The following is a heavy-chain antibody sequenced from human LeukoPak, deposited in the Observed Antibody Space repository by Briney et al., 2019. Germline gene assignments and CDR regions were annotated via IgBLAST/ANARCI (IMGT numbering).Heavy chain of an antibody. D-gene: IGHD6-19*01. CDR3: ARGGKRWLVPYYYGMDV. Sequence: SETLSLTCTVSGGSISSYYWSWIRQPPGKGLEWIGYIYYSGSTNYNPSLKSRVTISVDTSKNQFSLRLSSVTAADTAVYYCARGGKRWLVPYYYGMDVWGQGTTVTVSS. CDR2: IYYSGST. V-gene: IGHV4-59*01. J-gene: IGHJ6*02. CDR1: GGSISSYY.